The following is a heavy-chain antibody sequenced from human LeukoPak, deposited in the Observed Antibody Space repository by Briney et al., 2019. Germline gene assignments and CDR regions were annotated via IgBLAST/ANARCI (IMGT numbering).Heavy chain of an antibody. CDR3: ARENSAATRY. Sequence: SETLSLTCTVSGGSISSSSYYWGWIRQPPGRGLEWIGSIYYSGSTYHNPSLKSRVTISVDTSKNQFSLKLSSVTAADTAVYYCARENSAATRYWGQGTLVTVSS. J-gene: IGHJ4*02. V-gene: IGHV4-39*07. CDR2: IYYSGST. CDR1: GGSISSSSYY. D-gene: IGHD2/OR15-2a*01.